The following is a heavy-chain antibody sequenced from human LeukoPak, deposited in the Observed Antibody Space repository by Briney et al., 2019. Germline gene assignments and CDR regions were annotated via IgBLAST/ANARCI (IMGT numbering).Heavy chain of an antibody. D-gene: IGHD3-22*01. V-gene: IGHV4-39*01. J-gene: IGHJ4*02. Sequence: SETLSLTCSVSGDSISTSSYYWGWIRQPPGKGLGWIGTIYYSGSTYYNPSLKSRVTISVDTSKNQFSLKLSSVTAADTAVYYCAAIRYDSSGYADYWGQGTLVTVSS. CDR3: AAIRYDSSGYADY. CDR1: GDSISTSSYY. CDR2: IYYSGST.